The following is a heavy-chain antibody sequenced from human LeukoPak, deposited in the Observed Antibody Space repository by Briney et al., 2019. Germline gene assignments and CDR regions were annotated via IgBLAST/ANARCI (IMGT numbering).Heavy chain of an antibody. CDR2: ILYRGTT. Sequence: SETLSLTCSVSGDSISSGDYYWSWIRQSPGKGLEWIGYILYRGTTYYNPSLNRRLTMSVDPSKNHFSLTLSSVTAADTAMYYCVRDRSGGGAESDAFDIWGQGTMVTVSS. J-gene: IGHJ3*02. V-gene: IGHV4-30-4*01. D-gene: IGHD1-26*01. CDR1: GDSISSGDYY. CDR3: VRDRSGGGAESDAFDI.